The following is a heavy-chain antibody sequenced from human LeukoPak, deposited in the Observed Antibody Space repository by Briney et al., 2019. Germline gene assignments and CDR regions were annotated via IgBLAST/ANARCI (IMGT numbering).Heavy chain of an antibody. D-gene: IGHD6-19*01. CDR1: GGSFSGYY. CDR3: ARAPYSSGWYTRGRGSQFDY. J-gene: IGHJ4*02. Sequence: PSETLSLTCAVYGGSFSGYYWGWIRQPPGKGLEWIGEINHSGSTNYNPSLKSRVTISVDTSKNQFSLKLSSVTAADTAVYYCARAPYSSGWYTRGRGSQFDYRGQGTLVTVSS. V-gene: IGHV4-34*01. CDR2: INHSGST.